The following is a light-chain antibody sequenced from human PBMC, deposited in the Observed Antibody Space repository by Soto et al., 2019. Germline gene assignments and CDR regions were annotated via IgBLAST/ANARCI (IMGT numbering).Light chain of an antibody. V-gene: IGKV1-5*01. J-gene: IGKJ1*01. CDR1: QTINNW. CDR3: QHYSSYPWT. CDR2: HAS. Sequence: DIQMTQSPSTLSASIGDRVTITCRASQTINNWLAWYQQKPGKAPNLLIYHASNLETGVPSRFSGSASGTEFTLTSSSLQPDDFATCYCQHYSSYPWTFGQGTKVEIK.